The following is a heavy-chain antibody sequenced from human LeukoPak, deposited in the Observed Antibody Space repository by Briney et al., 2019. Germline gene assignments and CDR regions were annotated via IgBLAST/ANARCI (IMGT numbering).Heavy chain of an antibody. V-gene: IGHV3-23*01. CDR2: ISGSGGST. CDR3: AKWYDSSGYYYPYIFDY. D-gene: IGHD3-22*01. J-gene: IGHJ4*02. CDR1: GFTFSSYA. Sequence: GGSLRLSCAASGFTFSSYAMSWVRQAPGKGLEWVSAISGSGGSTYYADSVKGRFTISRDNSKNTLYLQMNSLRAEDTAVYYCAKWYDSSGYYYPYIFDYWGQGTLVTVSS.